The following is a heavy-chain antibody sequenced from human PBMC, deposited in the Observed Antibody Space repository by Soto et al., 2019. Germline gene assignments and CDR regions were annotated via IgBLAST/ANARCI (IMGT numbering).Heavy chain of an antibody. CDR1: GGCMRSGGDD. J-gene: IGHJ4*02. CDR3: ARGGSKPYSYATFAY. Sequence: SGRLALGCTVSGGCMRSGGDDGSWKSKHPGKGLEWIGYIYYSGSTYYNPSLKSRVTISVDTSKNQFSLKLSSVTAADTAVYYCARGGSKPYSYATFAYWGQGTLVTVSS. V-gene: IGHV4-31*03. D-gene: IGHD5-18*01. CDR2: IYYSGST.